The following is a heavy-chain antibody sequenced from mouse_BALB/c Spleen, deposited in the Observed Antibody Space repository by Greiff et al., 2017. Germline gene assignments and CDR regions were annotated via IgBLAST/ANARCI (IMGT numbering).Heavy chain of an antibody. CDR1: GYTFSSYW. J-gene: IGHJ4*01. CDR3: ARSYGSYYYAMDY. V-gene: IGHV1-9*01. Sequence: VQLQQSGAELMKPGASVKISCKATGYTFSSYWIEWVKQRPGHGLEWIGEILPGSGSTNYNEKFKDKATLTADKSSSTAYMQLSSLTSEDSAVYYCARSYGSYYYAMDYWGQGTSVTVSS. CDR2: ILPGSGST. D-gene: IGHD1-2*01.